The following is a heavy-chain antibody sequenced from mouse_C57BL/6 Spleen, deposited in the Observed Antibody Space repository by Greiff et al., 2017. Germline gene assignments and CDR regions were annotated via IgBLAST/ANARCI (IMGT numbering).Heavy chain of an antibody. D-gene: IGHD2-5*01. CDR3: ARGHYSNYVWAMDY. V-gene: IGHV1-64*01. CDR2: IHPNSGST. J-gene: IGHJ4*01. Sequence: VQLQQPGAELVKPGASVKLSCKASGYTFTSYWMHWVKQRPGQGLEWIGMIHPNSGSTNYNEKFKSKATLTVDKSSSTAYMQLSSLTSEDSAVYYCARGHYSNYVWAMDYWGQGTSVTVSS. CDR1: GYTFTSYW.